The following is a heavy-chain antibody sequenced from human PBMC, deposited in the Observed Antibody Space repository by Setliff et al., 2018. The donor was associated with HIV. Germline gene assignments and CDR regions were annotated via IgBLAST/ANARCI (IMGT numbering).Heavy chain of an antibody. CDR2: IYTSGNT. Sequence: SETLSLTCTVSGGSISSYYWSWIRQPPGKGLEWIGCIYTSGNTNYDPSLKSRATISVDTSKNQFSLRLNSVTAADTAVYYCEVAGQWGQGTLVTVSS. J-gene: IGHJ4*02. D-gene: IGHD6-19*01. CDR3: EVAGQ. V-gene: IGHV4-4*09. CDR1: GGSISSYY.